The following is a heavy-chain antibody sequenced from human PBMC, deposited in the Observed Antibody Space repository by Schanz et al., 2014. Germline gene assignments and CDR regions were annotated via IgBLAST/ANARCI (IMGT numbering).Heavy chain of an antibody. CDR3: AKGMGYCSGGRCFHYSYYGMDV. D-gene: IGHD2-15*01. CDR1: GFTFSTYA. J-gene: IGHJ6*02. V-gene: IGHV3-23*01. Sequence: VQLLQFGGGVVQPGRSLRLSCAASGFTFSTYAMSWVRQAPGKGLEWVSAISGSGGSTYYADSVKGRFTISRDNSENTLYLQMNSLSADDTAVFYCAKGMGYCSGGRCFHYSYYGMDVWGQGTTVTVSS. CDR2: ISGSGGST.